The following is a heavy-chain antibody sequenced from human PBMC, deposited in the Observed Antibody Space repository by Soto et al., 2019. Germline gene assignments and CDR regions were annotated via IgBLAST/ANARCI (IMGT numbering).Heavy chain of an antibody. J-gene: IGHJ4*02. D-gene: IGHD1-1*01. CDR2: TYYRSKWYN. Sequence: SQTLSLTCAIFGDSVSSKSVAWNWIRQSPSRGLEWLGRTYYRSKWYNDYAVTVKSRITINPDTSKNQFSLQLNSVTPEDTAIYYCASYNFDYWGQGTLVTVSS. CDR1: GDSVSSKSVA. V-gene: IGHV6-1*01. CDR3: ASYNFDY.